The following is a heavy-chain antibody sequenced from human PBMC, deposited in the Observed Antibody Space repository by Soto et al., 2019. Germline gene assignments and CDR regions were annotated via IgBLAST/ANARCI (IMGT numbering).Heavy chain of an antibody. CDR2: IKQDGSEK. CDR3: AREVTTDSDTFDI. CDR1: GFAFSVYW. J-gene: IGHJ3*02. V-gene: IGHV3-7*03. Sequence: EVQLVESGGGLVQPGGSLRLSCAASGFAFSVYWMSWLRQAPGKGLEWVANIKQDGSEKYYVDSVKGRFTISRDNAKNSLYLQMNSLRAEDTAVYYCAREVTTDSDTFDIWGQGTMVTVSS. D-gene: IGHD4-4*01.